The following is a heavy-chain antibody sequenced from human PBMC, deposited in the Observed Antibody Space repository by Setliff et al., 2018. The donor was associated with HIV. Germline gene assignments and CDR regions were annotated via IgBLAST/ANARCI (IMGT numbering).Heavy chain of an antibody. V-gene: IGHV4-59*01. J-gene: IGHJ4*02. CDR2: IYFTGPT. CDR1: NGSIGTYY. CDR3: ARGNNDYVYLDY. Sequence: SETLSLTCTVSNGSIGTYYWTWIRQPPGKGLEYIGYIYFTGPTKFNPSPKSRVTMSVDTSKKQFSLKLSSVTAADTAVYYCARGNNDYVYLDYWGQGALVTVSS. D-gene: IGHD3-16*01.